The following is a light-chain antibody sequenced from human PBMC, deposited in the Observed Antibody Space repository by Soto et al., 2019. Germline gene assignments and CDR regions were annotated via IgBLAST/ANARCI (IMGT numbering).Light chain of an antibody. J-gene: IGLJ2*01. CDR3: QSYHSSLSGVV. Sequence: QLVLTQPPSVSGAPGQRVTISCTGSSSNIGAGYDVHWYLQLPGTAPKLLIYGNINRPSGVPDRFSGSKSGTSASLAITGLQAEDEADYYCQSYHSSLSGVVFGGGTKLTVL. V-gene: IGLV1-40*01. CDR1: SSNIGAGYD. CDR2: GNI.